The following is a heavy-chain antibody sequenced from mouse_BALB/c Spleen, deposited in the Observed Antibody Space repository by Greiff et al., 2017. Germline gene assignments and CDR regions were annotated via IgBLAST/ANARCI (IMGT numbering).Heavy chain of an antibody. CDR2: ISYSGST. V-gene: IGHV3-2*02. Sequence: LQESGPGLVKPSQSLSLTCTVTGYSITSDYAWNWIRQFPGNKLEWMGYISYSGSTSYNPSLKSRISITRDTSKNQFFLQLNSVTTEDTATYYCAREGYGSSSWFAYWGQGTLVTVSA. J-gene: IGHJ3*01. CDR3: AREGYGSSSWFAY. D-gene: IGHD1-1*01. CDR1: GYSITSDYA.